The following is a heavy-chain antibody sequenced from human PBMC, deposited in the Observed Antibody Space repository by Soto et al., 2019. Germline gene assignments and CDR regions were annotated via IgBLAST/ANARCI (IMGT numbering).Heavy chain of an antibody. V-gene: IGHV3-21*01. CDR2: ISSSSSYI. J-gene: IGHJ6*02. D-gene: IGHD2-2*01. CDR1: GFTFSSYS. Sequence: EVQLVESGGGLVKPGGSLRLSCAASGFTFSSYSMNWVRQAPGKGLEWVSSISSSSSYIYYADSVKGRFTISRDNAKNSLYLQMNSLRAEDTAVYYCARDLGYCSSTSCENSYYYGMDVWGQGTTVTVSS. CDR3: ARDLGYCSSTSCENSYYYGMDV.